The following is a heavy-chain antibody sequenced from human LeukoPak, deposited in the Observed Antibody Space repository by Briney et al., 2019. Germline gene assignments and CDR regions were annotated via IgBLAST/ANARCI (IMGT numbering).Heavy chain of an antibody. V-gene: IGHV3-48*02. CDR2: ISSSSNTI. D-gene: IGHD2-2*01. CDR3: ARGTQRAFDI. Sequence: GGSLRLSCVASGFTFSSYSMHWVRQAPGKGLEWVSYISSSSNTIYYADSVKGRFTISRDNAKNSLYLHKNSLRDEGSAVYYCARGTQRAFDIWGQGTMVTVSS. CDR1: GFTFSSYS. J-gene: IGHJ3*02.